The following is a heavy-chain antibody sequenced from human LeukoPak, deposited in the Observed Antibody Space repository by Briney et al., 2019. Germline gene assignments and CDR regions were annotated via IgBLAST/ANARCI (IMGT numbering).Heavy chain of an antibody. V-gene: IGHV3-48*01. J-gene: IGHJ4*02. CDR2: ISSSSSTI. CDR3: ARDWFGSGSYYNEVY. Sequence: GGSLRLSCAASGFTFSSYSMNWVRQAPGKGLEWVSYISSSSSTIYYADSVKGRFTISRDNAKNSLYLQMNSLRAEDTAVYYCARDWFGSGSYYNEVYWGQGTLVTVSS. CDR1: GFTFSSYS. D-gene: IGHD3-10*01.